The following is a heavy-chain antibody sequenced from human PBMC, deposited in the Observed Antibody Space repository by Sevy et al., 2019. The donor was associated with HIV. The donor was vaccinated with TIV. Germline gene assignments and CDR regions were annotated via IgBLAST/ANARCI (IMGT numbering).Heavy chain of an antibody. D-gene: IGHD3-22*01. J-gene: IGHJ4*02. V-gene: IGHV3-30*02. Sequence: GGSLRLSCAASGFTFTSYGMHWVRQAPGKGLEWVAFIRVDGSIKSYAESVKGRVTISRDNSKNTVYLEMDSLTGEDTAVYYCAKDSTFVSLYYNSRGYGALRSYFDSWGQGALVTVSS. CDR3: AKDSTFVSLYYNSRGYGALRSYFDS. CDR2: IRVDGSIK. CDR1: GFTFTSYG.